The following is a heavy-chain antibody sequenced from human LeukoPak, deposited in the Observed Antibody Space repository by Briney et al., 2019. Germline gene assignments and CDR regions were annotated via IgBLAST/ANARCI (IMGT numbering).Heavy chain of an antibody. J-gene: IGHJ3*02. CDR3: ARDRRFGYSRGNDAFDI. D-gene: IGHD6-19*01. Sequence: SETLSPTCTVSGGSISSYYWSWIRQPAGKGLEWIGRIYTSGSTNYNPSLKSRVTISVDKSKNQFSLKLSSVTAADTAVYYCARDRRFGYSRGNDAFDIWGQGTMVTVSS. CDR1: GGSISSYY. CDR2: IYTSGST. V-gene: IGHV4-4*07.